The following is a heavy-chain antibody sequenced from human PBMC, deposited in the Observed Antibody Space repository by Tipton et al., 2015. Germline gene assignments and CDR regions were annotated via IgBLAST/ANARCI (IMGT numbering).Heavy chain of an antibody. D-gene: IGHD1-26*01. CDR2: ISYDGRNK. J-gene: IGHJ4*02. V-gene: IGHV3-30*18. CDR3: AKSMNSGSLPMLDY. Sequence: SLRLSCAASRFAFSSYGMHWVRQAPGKGLEWVAGISYDGRNKYYVDSVKGRFTISRDNSKNTLYLQMNRLRPEDTAVYYCAKSMNSGSLPMLDYWGQGTLVTVSS. CDR1: RFAFSSYG.